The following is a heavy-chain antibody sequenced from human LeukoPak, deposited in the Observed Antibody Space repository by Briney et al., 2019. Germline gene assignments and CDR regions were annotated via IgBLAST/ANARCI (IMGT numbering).Heavy chain of an antibody. Sequence: SGGSLRLSCAASGLTFSSYWMSWVRQAPGKGLEWVANIKQDGSEKYYVDSVKGRFTISRDNAKNSLYLQMNSLRAEDTAVYYCARGYNYGTFWGQGTLVTVSS. CDR2: IKQDGSEK. CDR1: GLTFSSYW. J-gene: IGHJ4*02. CDR3: ARGYNYGTF. V-gene: IGHV3-7*04. D-gene: IGHD5-18*01.